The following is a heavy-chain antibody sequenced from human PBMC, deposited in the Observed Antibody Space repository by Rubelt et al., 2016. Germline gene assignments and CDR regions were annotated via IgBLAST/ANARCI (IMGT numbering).Heavy chain of an antibody. CDR3: NSVVVHRFDY. D-gene: IGHD2-15*01. CDR2: INHSGGT. Sequence: QVQLLQWGAGLLKPSETLSLTCAVYGGSFSNYYWSWIRQPPGKGLEWIGEINHSGGTTYNQSLTSQVTVSVDTSKNQFTLKLGSVTAADTAVYYCNSVVVHRFDYWGQGTLVTVSS. CDR1: GGSFSNYY. J-gene: IGHJ4*02. V-gene: IGHV4-34*01.